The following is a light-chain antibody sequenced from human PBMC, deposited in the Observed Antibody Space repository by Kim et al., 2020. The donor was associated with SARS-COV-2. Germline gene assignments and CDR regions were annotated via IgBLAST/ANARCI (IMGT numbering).Light chain of an antibody. CDR2: DNN. CDR3: GTWDSSLSAVV. V-gene: IGLV1-51*01. Sequence: GRKVTISYSGSRPNIGNNYVSWYQQLPGTAPKLLIYDNNKRPSGIPDRFSGSKSGTSATLGITGLQTGDEADYYCGTWDSSLSAVVFGGGTQLTVL. CDR1: RPNIGNNY. J-gene: IGLJ2*01.